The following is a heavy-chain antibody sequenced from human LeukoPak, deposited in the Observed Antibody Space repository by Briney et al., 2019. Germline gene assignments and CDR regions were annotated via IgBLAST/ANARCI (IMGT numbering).Heavy chain of an antibody. CDR2: IYTSGST. CDR3: ARGTAVAATDY. V-gene: IGHV4-4*07. J-gene: IGHJ4*02. CDR1: GGSISGYF. D-gene: IGHD6-19*01. Sequence: SESLSLTCTVSGGSISGYFWSWMRQPAGKGLEWIGRIYTSGSTNYNPSLKSRVTMSVDTSKNQFSLKLSSVTAADTAVYYCARGTAVAATDYWGQGTLVTVSS.